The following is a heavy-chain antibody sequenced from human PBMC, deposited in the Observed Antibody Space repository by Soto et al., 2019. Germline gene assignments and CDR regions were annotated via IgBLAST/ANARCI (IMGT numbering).Heavy chain of an antibody. J-gene: IGHJ5*02. V-gene: IGHV3-23*01. Sequence: PGGSLRLSCAASGFSFTTYSMSRVRQAPGKGLEWVSDVSSTGLYTYLADSVKGRFTISRDNSKNTLYLQMNSLRVDDTAVYFCTKSWLFEKNWFDPWGQGTLVAVSS. CDR1: GFSFTTYS. CDR3: TKSWLFEKNWFDP. CDR2: VSSTGLYT. D-gene: IGHD3-22*01.